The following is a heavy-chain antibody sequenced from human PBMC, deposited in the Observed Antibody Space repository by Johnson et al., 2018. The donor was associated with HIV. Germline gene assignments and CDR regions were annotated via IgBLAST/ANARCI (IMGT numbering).Heavy chain of an antibody. Sequence: VQLVESGGGIVQPGRSLRLSCAVSGFTFSSYGMHWVRQAPGKGLEWVAVIQHDGSNKYHADSVKGRFTISRDNSKNTLYLQMHSLKTEDTAVYYCTTARNRLWSSSGWTGFWAFDIWGQGTMVTVSS. D-gene: IGHD6-19*01. J-gene: IGHJ3*02. CDR2: IQHDGSNK. V-gene: IGHV3-30*03. CDR1: GFTFSSYG. CDR3: TTARNRLWSSSGWTGFWAFDI.